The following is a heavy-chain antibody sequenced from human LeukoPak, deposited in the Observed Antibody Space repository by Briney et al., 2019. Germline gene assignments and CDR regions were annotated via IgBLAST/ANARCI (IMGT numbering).Heavy chain of an antibody. Sequence: GESLKISCRGSGYSFTYYWIGWVRQMPGEGLEWMGLIYPRDSSARYSPSFQGQGTLSVDKSITTAYLQWTSLKASDTAMYYCVRQDGDGLYHFDSWGQGTLVTVSS. CDR3: VRQDGDGLYHFDS. J-gene: IGHJ4*02. D-gene: IGHD2-2*02. V-gene: IGHV5-51*01. CDR2: IYPRDSSA. CDR1: GYSFTYYW.